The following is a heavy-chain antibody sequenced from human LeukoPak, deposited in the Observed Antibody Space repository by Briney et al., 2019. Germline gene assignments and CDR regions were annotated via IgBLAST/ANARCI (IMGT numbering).Heavy chain of an antibody. Sequence: GGSLRLSCAASGFTFSSYSMNWVSQAPGKWLEWVSSISSSSVYIFYADSVKGRFTISRDNAKDSLYLQMNSLTAEDTAVYYCARGGYSRTEIDYWGQGTLVTVSS. CDR3: ARGGYSRTEIDY. J-gene: IGHJ4*02. CDR1: GFTFSSYS. D-gene: IGHD5-18*01. CDR2: ISSSSVYI. V-gene: IGHV3-21*01.